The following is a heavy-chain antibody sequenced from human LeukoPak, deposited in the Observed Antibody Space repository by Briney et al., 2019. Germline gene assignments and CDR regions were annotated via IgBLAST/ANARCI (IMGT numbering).Heavy chain of an antibody. V-gene: IGHV3-30*18. Sequence: GGSLRLSCAASGFTFSSYGMHWVRQAPGKGLEWVAVISYDGSNKYYADSVMGRFTISRDNSKNTLYLQMNSLRAEDTAVYYCAKFNAAPTVTPTADFDYWGQGTLVTVSS. CDR1: GFTFSSYG. D-gene: IGHD4-17*01. J-gene: IGHJ4*02. CDR2: ISYDGSNK. CDR3: AKFNAAPTVTPTADFDY.